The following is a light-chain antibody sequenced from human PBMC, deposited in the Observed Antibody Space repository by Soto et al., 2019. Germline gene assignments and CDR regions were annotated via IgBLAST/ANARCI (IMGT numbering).Light chain of an antibody. Sequence: DIQMSQSPSTLSGSVGERVALTWRASQTISSRLAWNQQKPGKAPKLLIYGASSRAAGIPDRFSGSGSGTDFTLTISRLEPEDFAVYYCQQYGRSPTTFGQGTKVDTK. V-gene: IGKV1-5*01. CDR1: QTISSR. CDR3: QQYGRSPTT. CDR2: GAS. J-gene: IGKJ1*01.